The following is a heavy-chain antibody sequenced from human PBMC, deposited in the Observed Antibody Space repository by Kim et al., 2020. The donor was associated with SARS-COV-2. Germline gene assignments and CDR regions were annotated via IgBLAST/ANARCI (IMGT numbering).Heavy chain of an antibody. CDR2: IYHSGST. CDR1: GGSISSSNW. V-gene: IGHV4-4*02. D-gene: IGHD3-22*01. Sequence: SETLSLTCAVSGGSISSSNWWSWVRQPPGKGLEWIGEIYHSGSTNYNPPLKSRVTISVDKSKNQFSLKLSSVTAADTAVYYCATSTVYYYDSSGYPLIDYWGQGTLVTVSS. J-gene: IGHJ4*02. CDR3: ATSTVYYYDSSGYPLIDY.